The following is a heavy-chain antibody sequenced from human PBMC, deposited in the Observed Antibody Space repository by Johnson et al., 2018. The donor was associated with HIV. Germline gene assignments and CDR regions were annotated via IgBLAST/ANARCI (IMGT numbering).Heavy chain of an antibody. V-gene: IGHV3-20*04. D-gene: IGHD1-26*01. CDR1: GFTFDDYG. CDR3: AREWELLGSAFDI. Sequence: MQLVESGGGVVRPGGSLRLSCAASGFTFDDYGMSWVRQAPGKGLEWVSGINWNGGSTGYADSVKGRFTISRDISTKTPFLQMNSLSAEDTAVYYCAREWELLGSAFDIWGQGTMVTVSS. CDR2: INWNGGST. J-gene: IGHJ3*02.